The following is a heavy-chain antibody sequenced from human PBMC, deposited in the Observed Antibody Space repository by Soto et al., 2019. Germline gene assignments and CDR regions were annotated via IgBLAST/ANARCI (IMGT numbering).Heavy chain of an antibody. Sequence: GGSLRLSCSASGFTFSSYAMHWVRQAPGKGLEYVSAISSNGGSTYYADSVKGRFTISRDNSKNTLYLQMSSLRAEDTAVYYCVKDGAEGSGWYVRFFGWGQGTLVTVSS. CDR1: GFTFSSYA. CDR3: VKDGAEGSGWYVRFFG. CDR2: ISSNGGST. D-gene: IGHD6-19*01. V-gene: IGHV3-64D*08. J-gene: IGHJ4*02.